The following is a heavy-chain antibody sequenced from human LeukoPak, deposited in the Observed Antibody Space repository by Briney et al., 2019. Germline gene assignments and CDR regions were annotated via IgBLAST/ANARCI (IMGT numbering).Heavy chain of an antibody. CDR2: INTNTGNP. CDR3: ARSRLIAARSWFDP. V-gene: IGHV7-4-1*02. Sequence: ASVKVSCKASGYTFTSYAMNWVRQAPGQGLEWMEWINTNTGNPTYAQGFTGRFVFSLDTSVSTAYLQISSLKAEDTAVYYCARSRLIAARSWFDPWGQGTLVTVS. J-gene: IGHJ5*02. D-gene: IGHD6-6*01. CDR1: GYTFTSYA.